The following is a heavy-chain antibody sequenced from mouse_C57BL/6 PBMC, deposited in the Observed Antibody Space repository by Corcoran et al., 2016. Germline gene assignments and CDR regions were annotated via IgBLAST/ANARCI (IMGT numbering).Heavy chain of an antibody. CDR2: INPSNGGT. CDR3: ARERVYYGSSYRYFDV. J-gene: IGHJ1*03. Sequence: QVQLQQPGTELVKPGASVKLSCKASGYTFTSYWMHWVKQRPGQGLEWIGNINPSNGGTNYNEKFKSKATLTVDKSSSTAYMQLSSLTSEDSAVYYCARERVYYGSSYRYFDVWGTGTTVTVSS. V-gene: IGHV1-53*01. D-gene: IGHD1-1*01. CDR1: GYTFTSYW.